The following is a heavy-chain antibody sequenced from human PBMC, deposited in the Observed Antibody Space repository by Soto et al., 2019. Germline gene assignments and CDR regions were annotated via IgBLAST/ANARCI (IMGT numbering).Heavy chain of an antibody. D-gene: IGHD4-4*01. CDR2: ISYDGSNK. CDR3: AKEYYSKDVGDYYYYMDV. J-gene: IGHJ6*03. CDR1: GFTFSSYG. Sequence: GGSLRLSCAASGFTFSSYGMHWVRQAPGKGLEWVAVISYDGSNKYYADSVKGRFTISRDNSKNTLYLQMNSLRAEDTAVYYCAKEYYSKDVGDYYYYMDVWGKGTTVTVSS. V-gene: IGHV3-30*18.